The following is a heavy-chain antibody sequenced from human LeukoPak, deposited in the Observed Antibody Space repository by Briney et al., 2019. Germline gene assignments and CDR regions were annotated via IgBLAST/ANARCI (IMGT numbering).Heavy chain of an antibody. J-gene: IGHJ3*02. CDR2: IWYEGTNK. D-gene: IGHD3-10*01. CDR3: ARDRSYGSGYYYKNDAFDI. CDR1: GFTFSSYG. Sequence: PGRSLRLSCAASGFTFSSYGMHWVRQAPGKGLEWVAVIWYEGTNKYYADSVKGRFTISRDNSKNTLYLQMNSLRAEDRAVYSCARDRSYGSGYYYKNDAFDIWGQGTMVTVSS. V-gene: IGHV3-33*01.